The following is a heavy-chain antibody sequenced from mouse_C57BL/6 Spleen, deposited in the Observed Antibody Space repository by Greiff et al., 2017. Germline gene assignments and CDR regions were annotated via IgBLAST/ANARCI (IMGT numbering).Heavy chain of an antibody. CDR2: ISSGGDYI. CDR3: TGVTPFYAMDY. Sequence: EVKLVESGEGLVKPGGSLKLSCAASGFTFSSYAMSWVRQTPEKRLEWVAYISSGGDYIYYADTVKGRFTISRDNARNTLYLQMSSLKSEDTAMYYCTGVTPFYAMDYWGQGTSVTVSS. D-gene: IGHD2-5*01. J-gene: IGHJ4*01. CDR1: GFTFSSYA. V-gene: IGHV5-9-1*02.